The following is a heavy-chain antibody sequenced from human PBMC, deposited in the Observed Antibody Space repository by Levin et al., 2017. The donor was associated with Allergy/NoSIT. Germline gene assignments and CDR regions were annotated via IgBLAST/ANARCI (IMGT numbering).Heavy chain of an antibody. Sequence: PGESLKISCKGSGYPFTAYWIGWLRQMPGKGLEWMGVIYPRDSDPIYSPSFQGQVTISSDKSTSTTYLQWNSLKDSDTAIYYCARSIVGTSCWGNWGQGTLVTVSS. V-gene: IGHV5-51*01. D-gene: IGHD1-26*01. CDR1: GYPFTAYW. CDR2: IYPRDSDP. CDR3: ARSIVGTSCWGN. J-gene: IGHJ4*02.